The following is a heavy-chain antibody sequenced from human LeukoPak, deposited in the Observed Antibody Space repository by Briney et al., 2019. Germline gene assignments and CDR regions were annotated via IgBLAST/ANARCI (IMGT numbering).Heavy chain of an antibody. V-gene: IGHV4-30-2*01. D-gene: IGHD2-2*02. CDR2: IYHSGST. CDR3: ARSPDCSSTSCYIGTRDAFDI. Sequence: PSETLSLTCTVSGGSISSGGYYWSWIRQPPGKGLEWIGYIYHSGSTYYNPSLKSRVTISVDRSKNQFSLKLSSVTAADTAVYYCARSPDCSSTSCYIGTRDAFDIWGQGTMVTVSS. J-gene: IGHJ3*02. CDR1: GGSISSGGYY.